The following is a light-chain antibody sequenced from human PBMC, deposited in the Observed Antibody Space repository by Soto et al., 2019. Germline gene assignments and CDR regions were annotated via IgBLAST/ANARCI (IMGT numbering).Light chain of an antibody. CDR1: QSIRSW. Sequence: DIQITQSPSTLSASVWDRVTITCRASQSIRSWLAWYQQKPGKAPKVLIYDASSLESGVPSRFSGSGSGTEFTLTISSLQPDDFATYYCQHNNGYSWTFGQGTKVDIK. CDR3: QHNNGYSWT. J-gene: IGKJ1*01. CDR2: DAS. V-gene: IGKV1-5*01.